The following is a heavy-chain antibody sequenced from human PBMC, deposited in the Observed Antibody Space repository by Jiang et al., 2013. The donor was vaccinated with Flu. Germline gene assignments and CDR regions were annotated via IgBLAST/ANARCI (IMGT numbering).Heavy chain of an antibody. Sequence: QLVESGGGVVQPGRSLRLSCAASGFTFSSYGMHWVRQAPGKGLEWVAVIWYDGSNKYYADSVKGRFTISRDNSKNTLYLQMNSLRAEDTAVYYCARDAHWCSGGSCPYTPCFDYWGQGTLVTVSS. CDR3: ARDAHWCSGGSCPYTPCFDY. CDR2: IWYDGSNK. J-gene: IGHJ4*02. CDR1: GFTFSSYG. D-gene: IGHD2-15*01. V-gene: IGHV3-33*01.